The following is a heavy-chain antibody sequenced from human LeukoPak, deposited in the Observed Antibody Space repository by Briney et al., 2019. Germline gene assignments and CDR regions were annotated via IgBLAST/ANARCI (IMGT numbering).Heavy chain of an antibody. Sequence: GGSLRLSCAASGFTFSSYAMSWDRQAPGKGLEWVSAISGSGGSTYYADSVKGRFTISRDNSKNTLYLQMNSLRAEDTAVYYCAKDREIAVAGTKYFQHWGQGTLVTVSS. D-gene: IGHD6-19*01. V-gene: IGHV3-23*01. J-gene: IGHJ1*01. CDR3: AKDREIAVAGTKYFQH. CDR2: ISGSGGST. CDR1: GFTFSSYA.